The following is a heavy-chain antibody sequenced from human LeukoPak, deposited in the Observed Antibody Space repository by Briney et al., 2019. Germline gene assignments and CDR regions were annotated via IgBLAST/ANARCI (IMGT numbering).Heavy chain of an antibody. V-gene: IGHV3-23*01. CDR1: GFTFSNYA. D-gene: IGHD3-16*02. J-gene: IGHJ6*03. CDR2: IGYRGGSI. CDR3: AKSWGYTRPYYNYMDV. Sequence: GGSLRLSCAASGFTFSNYAMSWVRQDPGKGLEWVSIIGYRGGSIYYANSVQGRFTISRDNSKNTLSLQMNGLRPEDTAVYYCAKSWGYTRPYYNYMDVWGKGTTVTVSS.